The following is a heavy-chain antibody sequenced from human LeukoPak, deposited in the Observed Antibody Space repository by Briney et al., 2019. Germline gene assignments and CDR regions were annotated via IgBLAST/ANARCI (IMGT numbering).Heavy chain of an antibody. J-gene: IGHJ4*02. CDR1: GFTFSSYA. CDR2: ISYDGSNK. CDR3: ARADYYGSGSYYRN. Sequence: GGSLRLSCAASGFTFSSYAMHWVRQAPGKGLEWVAVISYDGSNKYYADSVKGRFTISRDNSKNTLYLQMNSLRAEDTAVYYCARADYYGSGSYYRNWGQGTLVTVSS. D-gene: IGHD3-10*01. V-gene: IGHV3-30-3*01.